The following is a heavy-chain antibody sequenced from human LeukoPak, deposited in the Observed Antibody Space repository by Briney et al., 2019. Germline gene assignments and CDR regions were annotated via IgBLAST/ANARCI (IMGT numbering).Heavy chain of an antibody. J-gene: IGHJ4*02. CDR1: GCTFSNYK. V-gene: IGHV3-48*03. Sequence: GGSLRHSCAASGCTFSNYKMNWVRQAPGKGLEWVSYISSSGSIIYYSDSVKGRFTISRDNAKNSLYLQMNSLRDEDTAIYFCAKDRGFQYASGSSDLDYWGQGTPVTVSS. D-gene: IGHD1-26*01. CDR3: AKDRGFQYASGSSDLDY. CDR2: ISSSGSII.